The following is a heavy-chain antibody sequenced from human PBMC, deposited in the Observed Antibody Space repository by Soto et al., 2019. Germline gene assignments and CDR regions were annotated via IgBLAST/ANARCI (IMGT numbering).Heavy chain of an antibody. Sequence: EVQLVESGGGLVQPGGSRRLSCAASGFTFSSYAMHWVRQAPGKGLEYVSAISSNGGSTDYANSVKGRFTISRDNSKNTLFLQMGSLRAEDMAVYYCARGGYSSGWEPTAWYLDLWGRGTLVTVSS. J-gene: IGHJ2*01. CDR3: ARGGYSSGWEPTAWYLDL. D-gene: IGHD6-19*01. V-gene: IGHV3-64*01. CDR2: ISSNGGST. CDR1: GFTFSSYA.